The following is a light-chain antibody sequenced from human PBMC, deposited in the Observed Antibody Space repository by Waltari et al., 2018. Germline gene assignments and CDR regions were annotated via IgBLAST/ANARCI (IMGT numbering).Light chain of an antibody. V-gene: IGKV4-1*01. CDR2: WAS. CDR1: QSVLYSSNNKNY. CDR3: QQYYSTLT. J-gene: IGKJ4*01. Sequence: IVMTQSPDSLAVSLGERATINCKSSQSVLYSSNNKNYLAWYQQKPGQSPKLLIYWASTRESGVPDRFSGSGSGTDFTLTISSLQAEDVAVYYCQQYYSTLTFGGGTKVEIK.